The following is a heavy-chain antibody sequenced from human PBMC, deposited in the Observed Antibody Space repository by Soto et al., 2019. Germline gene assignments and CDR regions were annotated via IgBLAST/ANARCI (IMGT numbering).Heavy chain of an antibody. V-gene: IGHV1-24*01. J-gene: IGHJ5*02. CDR3: STALNEARGSNRGPGYFFAS. D-gene: IGHD3-16*02. CDR1: GFRFIS. CDR2: LYPEDGLR. Sequence: ASVKVSCKASGFRFISINWVRHTPGKGLEWMGGLYPEDGLRKFAQKFQGRVTMTEDTSTDTAYMELRGRTSEDTALYYCSTALNEARGSNRGPGYFFASWGQRTLFP.